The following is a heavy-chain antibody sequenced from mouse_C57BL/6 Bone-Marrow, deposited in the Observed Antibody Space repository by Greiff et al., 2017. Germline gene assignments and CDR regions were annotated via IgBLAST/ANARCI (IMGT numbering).Heavy chain of an antibody. V-gene: IGHV1-15*01. J-gene: IGHJ4*01. Sequence: VQLQQPGAELVRPGASVTLSCKASGYTFTDYEMHWVKQTPVHGLEWIGAIDPETGGTAYNQKFKGKAILTADTSSSTAYMELRRLTSEDSAVYYCTSYCEEGKLNWAIGYWGQGTSGTGSS. CDR3: TSYCEEGKLNWAIGY. CDR1: GYTFTDYE. CDR2: IDPETGGT. D-gene: IGHD4-1*02.